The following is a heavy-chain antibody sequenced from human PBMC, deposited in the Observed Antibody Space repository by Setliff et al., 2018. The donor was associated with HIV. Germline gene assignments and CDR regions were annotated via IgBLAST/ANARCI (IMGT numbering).Heavy chain of an antibody. CDR3: ATCRHRPSNWFDP. CDR1: GGSVSSPGYY. V-gene: IGHV4-39*07. CDR2: VYNSGIT. Sequence: PSETLSFTCTVSGGSVSSPGYYWGWIRQPPGKGLEWIGSVYNSGITFKNPSLKSRVTISVDRSGNQFSLRLTSVTAADTAVYYCATCRHRPSNWFDPWGQGTVVTVS. J-gene: IGHJ5*02.